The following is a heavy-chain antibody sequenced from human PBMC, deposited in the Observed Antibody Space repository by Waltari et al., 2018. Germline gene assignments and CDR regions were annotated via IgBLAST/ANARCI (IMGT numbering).Heavy chain of an antibody. J-gene: IGHJ4*02. Sequence: QVQLQEAGPGLVQPSGTLSLTCAVSGGSISSSHGWMWVRQPPGKGLEWIGEIYHSGAPTSTPSLQSRVPISVDKSKNQFSLKLSSVPAAATAVYYCARARLINSGWHGFDYWGQGTLVTVSS. D-gene: IGHD6-19*01. CDR3: ARARLINSGWHGFDY. CDR2: IYHSGAP. CDR1: GGSISSSHG. V-gene: IGHV4-4*02.